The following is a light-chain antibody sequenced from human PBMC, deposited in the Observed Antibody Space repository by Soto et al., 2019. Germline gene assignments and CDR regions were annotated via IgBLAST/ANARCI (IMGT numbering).Light chain of an antibody. CDR3: QQYNSYSWT. V-gene: IGKV1-5*01. Sequence: DIQMTQSPSTLSASLGDRVTITCRASQSLSSWLAWYQQKPGKAPKLLIYDASSLESGVPSRFSGTRSGTEFTLTISSLQPDDFATYYCQQYNSYSWTFGQGTMVEIK. J-gene: IGKJ1*01. CDR2: DAS. CDR1: QSLSSW.